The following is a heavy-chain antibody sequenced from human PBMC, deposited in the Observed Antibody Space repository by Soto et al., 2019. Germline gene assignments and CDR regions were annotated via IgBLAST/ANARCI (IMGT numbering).Heavy chain of an antibody. Sequence: PGGSLRLSCAVSGFTFSSYAMRWGRQAPRKGLEWVSAISGSGGSTYYADSVKGRFTISRDNSKNTLYLQMNSLRAEDTAVYYCAKVNYDFWSGYSPNDYWGQGTLVTVS. CDR2: ISGSGGST. CDR3: AKVNYDFWSGYSPNDY. CDR1: GFTFSSYA. D-gene: IGHD3-3*01. V-gene: IGHV3-23*01. J-gene: IGHJ4*02.